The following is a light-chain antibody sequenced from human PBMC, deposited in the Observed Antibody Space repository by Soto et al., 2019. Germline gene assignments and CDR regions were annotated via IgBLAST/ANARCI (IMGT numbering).Light chain of an antibody. J-gene: IGKJ1*01. CDR1: QTISSW. CDR3: QQYNSYST. V-gene: IGKV1-5*03. Sequence: DFQMTQSPSTLSGSVGDRVTITCRASQTISSWLAWYQQKPGKAPKLLIYKASSLESGVPSRFSGSGSGTEFTLTISSLQPDDFATYYCQQYNSYSTFGQGTKVDIK. CDR2: KAS.